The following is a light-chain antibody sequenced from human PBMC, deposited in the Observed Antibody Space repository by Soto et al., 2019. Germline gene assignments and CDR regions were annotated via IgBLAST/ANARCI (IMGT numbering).Light chain of an antibody. CDR3: QQYDNLT. J-gene: IGKJ3*01. CDR1: QDISNY. V-gene: IGKV1-33*01. Sequence: DIQMTQSPSSLSASVGDRVTITCQASQDISNYLNWYQQKPGKAPKLLIYDASNLETGVPSMFSGSGSGTDFTFTISSLQTEDIATYYCQQYDNLTFGPGTKVDIK. CDR2: DAS.